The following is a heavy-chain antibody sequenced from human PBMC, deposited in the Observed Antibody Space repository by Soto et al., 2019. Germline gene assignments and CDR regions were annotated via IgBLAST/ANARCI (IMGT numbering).Heavy chain of an antibody. V-gene: IGHV1-3*01. J-gene: IGHJ6*02. CDR2: INAGNGNT. Sequence: GASVKVSCKASGYTFTSYAMHWVRQAPGQRLEWMGWINAGNGNTKYSQKFQGRVTITRDTSASTAYMELNSLRAEDTAVYYCASNVITMIVGGMDVWGQGTTVTVSS. CDR1: GYTFTSYA. CDR3: ASNVITMIVGGMDV. D-gene: IGHD3-22*01.